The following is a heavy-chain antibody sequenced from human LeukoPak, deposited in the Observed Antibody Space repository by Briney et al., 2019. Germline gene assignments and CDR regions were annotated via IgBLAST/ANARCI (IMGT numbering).Heavy chain of an antibody. CDR2: INPNSGGT. J-gene: IGHJ6*03. V-gene: IGHV1-2*02. D-gene: IGHD3-3*01. CDR1: GYTFTGYY. CDR3: AGDRNYDRYYYYYMDV. Sequence: GASVKVSCKASGYTFTGYYMHWVRQAPGQGLEWMGWINPNSGGTNYAQKFQGRVTMTRDTSISTAYMELSRLRSDDTAVYYCAGDRNYDRYYYYYMDVWGKGTTVTVSS.